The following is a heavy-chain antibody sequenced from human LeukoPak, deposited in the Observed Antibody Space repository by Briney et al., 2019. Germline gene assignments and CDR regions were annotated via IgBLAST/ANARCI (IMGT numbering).Heavy chain of an antibody. V-gene: IGHV3-21*01. CDR2: ISSSSSYI. Sequence: GGSLRLSCTASGFTFSYYWMSWVRQAPGKGLEWVSSISSSSSYIYYADSVKGRFTISRDNAKNSLYLQMNSLRAEDTAVYYCAREDEGAKPYYYYGMDVWGQGTTVTVSS. J-gene: IGHJ6*02. CDR1: GFTFSYYW. D-gene: IGHD1-26*01. CDR3: AREDEGAKPYYYYGMDV.